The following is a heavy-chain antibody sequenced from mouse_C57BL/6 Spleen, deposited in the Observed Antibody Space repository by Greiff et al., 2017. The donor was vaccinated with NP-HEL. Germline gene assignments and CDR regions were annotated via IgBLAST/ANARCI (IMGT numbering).Heavy chain of an antibody. J-gene: IGHJ3*01. Sequence: EVHLVESGEGLVKPGGSLKLSCAASGFTFSSYAMSWVRQTPEKRLEWVAYISSGGDYIYYADTVKGRFTISRDNARNTLYLQMSSLKSEDTAMYYCTRDWVSNYNYGGFAYWGQGTLVTVSA. CDR2: ISSGGDYI. CDR1: GFTFSSYA. V-gene: IGHV5-9-1*02. CDR3: TRDWVSNYNYGGFAY. D-gene: IGHD1-1*01.